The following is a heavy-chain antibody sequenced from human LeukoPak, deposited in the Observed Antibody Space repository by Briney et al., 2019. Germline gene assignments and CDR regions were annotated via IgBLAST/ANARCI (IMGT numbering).Heavy chain of an antibody. J-gene: IGHJ4*02. CDR2: IYYSGNT. CDR1: GGSISSYY. D-gene: IGHD6-6*01. CDR3: AREQLGASG. V-gene: IGHV4-59*12. Sequence: PSETLSLTCTVSGGSISSYYWSWIRQPPGKGLEWVGYIYYSGNTNYNPSLKSRVTISVDTSKNQFSLKLSSVTAADTAVYYCAREQLGASGWGQGTLVTVSS.